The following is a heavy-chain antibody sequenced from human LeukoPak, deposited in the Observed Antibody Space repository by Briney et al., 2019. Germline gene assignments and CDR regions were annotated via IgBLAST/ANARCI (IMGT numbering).Heavy chain of an antibody. D-gene: IGHD4-17*01. CDR3: ARPHSYGSTYFDC. CDR2: ISTYNGNT. J-gene: IGHJ4*02. V-gene: IGHV1-18*01. Sequence: ASVKVSCKASGYTFTSYGVSWVRQAPGQGLEWVGWISTYNGNTYYAQRLQGRVTMTTDTSTTTVYMELRSLRSDDTAVYYCARPHSYGSTYFDCWGRGTLVTVSS. CDR1: GYTFTSYG.